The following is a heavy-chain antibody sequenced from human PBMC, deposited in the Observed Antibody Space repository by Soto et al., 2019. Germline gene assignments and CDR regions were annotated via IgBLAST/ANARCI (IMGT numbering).Heavy chain of an antibody. Sequence: EVQLVESGGGLIQPGGSLRLSCAASGFTVSSNYMSWVRQAPGKGLEWVSVIYSAGSTYYADSVKGRFTISRDNSKNTLYLQMNSLRAEDTAVYYCARDRGSSGWPLNDWGQGTLVTVSS. V-gene: IGHV3-53*01. J-gene: IGHJ4*02. CDR1: GFTVSSNY. CDR3: ARDRGSSGWPLND. D-gene: IGHD6-19*01. CDR2: IYSAGST.